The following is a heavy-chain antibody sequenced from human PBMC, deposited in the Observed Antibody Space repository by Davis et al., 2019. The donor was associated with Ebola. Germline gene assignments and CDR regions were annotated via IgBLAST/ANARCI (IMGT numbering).Heavy chain of an antibody. J-gene: IGHJ4*02. CDR3: AREKWPGFDY. D-gene: IGHD1-1*01. CDR1: GFTFSSYA. CDR2: ISYDGRNE. V-gene: IGHV3-30*04. Sequence: GESLKISCAASGFTFSSYAMHWVRQAPGKGLEWVAVISYDGRNEHYADYVKGRFSVTRDNSKNTLYLRINSLRPDDTAVYYCAREKWPGFDYWGQGTLVTVSS.